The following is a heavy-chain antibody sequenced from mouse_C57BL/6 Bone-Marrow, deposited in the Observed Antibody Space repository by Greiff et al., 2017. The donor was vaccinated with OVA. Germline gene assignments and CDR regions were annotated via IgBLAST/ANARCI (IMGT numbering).Heavy chain of an antibody. Sequence: VKLQQSGAELVRPGASVTLSCKASGYTFTDYEMHWVKQTPVHGLEWIGAIDPETGGTAYNQKFKGKAILTADKSSSTAYMELRSLTSEDSAVYDCTRGYSNYYAIDYWGQGNSVTVSS. CDR2: IDPETGGT. CDR3: TRGYSNYYAIDY. CDR1: GYTFTDYE. D-gene: IGHD2-5*01. J-gene: IGHJ4*01. V-gene: IGHV1-15*01.